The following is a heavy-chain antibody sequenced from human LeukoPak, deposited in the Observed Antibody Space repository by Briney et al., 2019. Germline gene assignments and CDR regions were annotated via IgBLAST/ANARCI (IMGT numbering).Heavy chain of an antibody. V-gene: IGHV1-46*01. D-gene: IGHD3-10*01. CDR2: INPSGGST. Sequence: GASVKVSCKASGYTFTSYYMHWVRQAPGQGLEWMGIINPSGGSTSYAQKFQGRVTMTRDTSTSTVYMELSSLRSEDTAVYYCATGTLRGVTPLDAFDIWGQGTMVTVSS. CDR3: ATGTLRGVTPLDAFDI. CDR1: GYTFTSYY. J-gene: IGHJ3*02.